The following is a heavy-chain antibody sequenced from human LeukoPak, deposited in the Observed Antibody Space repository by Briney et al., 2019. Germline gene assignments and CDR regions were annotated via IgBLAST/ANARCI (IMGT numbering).Heavy chain of an antibody. CDR3: ARDQRNSGSYRFEY. CDR2: ITGNNGNT. V-gene: IGHV1-18*01. CDR1: GYTFSGYG. J-gene: IGHJ4*02. Sequence: ASVKVSCKTSGYTFSGYGISWVRQAPGQGLEWVGWITGNNGNTNYAPSLQGRVTMTTDTSTNKAYMELTSLKSDDTAVYYCARDQRNSGSYRFEYWGQGTLVTVSS. D-gene: IGHD1-26*01.